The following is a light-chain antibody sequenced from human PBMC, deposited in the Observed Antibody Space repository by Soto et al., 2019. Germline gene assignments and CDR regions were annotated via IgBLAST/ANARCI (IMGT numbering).Light chain of an antibody. CDR2: GAS. J-gene: IGKJ1*01. Sequence: EIVLTQSPGTLSSSPGERATLSCRASQSVSSSYLAWYQQKPGQAPRLLIYGASSRATGIPDRFSGSGSGTDFTLTISRLEPEDFAVYYCHQYGSSPRRFGQGTKVDNQ. CDR3: HQYGSSPRR. CDR1: QSVSSSY. V-gene: IGKV3-20*01.